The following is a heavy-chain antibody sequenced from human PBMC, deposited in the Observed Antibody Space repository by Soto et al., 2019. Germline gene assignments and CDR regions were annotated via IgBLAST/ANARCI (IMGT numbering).Heavy chain of an antibody. Sequence: PGGSLRLSCAASGFTFSSYWMHWVRQAPGKRLVWVSRINSDGSSTSYADSVKGRFTISRDNAKNTLYLQMNSLRAEDTAVYYCAKDRAPTYGDYVYFDYWGQGTLVTSPQ. CDR1: GFTFSSYW. V-gene: IGHV3-74*01. CDR2: INSDGSST. CDR3: AKDRAPTYGDYVYFDY. D-gene: IGHD4-17*01. J-gene: IGHJ4*02.